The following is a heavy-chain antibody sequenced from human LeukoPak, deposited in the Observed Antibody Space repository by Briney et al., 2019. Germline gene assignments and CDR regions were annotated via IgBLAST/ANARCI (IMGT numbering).Heavy chain of an antibody. CDR1: GYTFTNYY. CDR3: ARLLGATTSTHFDY. V-gene: IGHV1-46*01. J-gene: IGHJ4*02. Sequence: ASVKVSCKASGYTFTNYYMHWVRQAPGQGLEWMGIINPSVGSTTYAQEFQGRVTMTRDTSTSTVCMELSSLRSEDTAVYYCARLLGATTSTHFDYWGQGTLVTVSS. CDR2: INPSVGST. D-gene: IGHD1-26*01.